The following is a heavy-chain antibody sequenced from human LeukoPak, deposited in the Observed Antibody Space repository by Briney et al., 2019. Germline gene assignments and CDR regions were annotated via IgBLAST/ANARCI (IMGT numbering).Heavy chain of an antibody. CDR3: AKVRGTHSSGYFFDY. CDR2: ISWNSGYI. V-gene: IGHV3-9*01. D-gene: IGHD3-22*01. CDR1: GFTFDNYA. J-gene: IGHJ4*02. Sequence: PGGSLRLSCAASGFTFDNYAMHWVRQAPGKGLEWLSIISWNSGYIGYADSVKGRFTISRDNAKKSLDLQMNSLRAEDTAFYCYAKVRGTHSSGYFFDYWGQGTLVTVSS.